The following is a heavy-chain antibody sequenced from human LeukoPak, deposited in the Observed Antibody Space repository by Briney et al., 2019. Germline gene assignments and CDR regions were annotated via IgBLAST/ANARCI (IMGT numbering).Heavy chain of an antibody. D-gene: IGHD6-13*01. J-gene: IGHJ4*02. CDR2: ISGSGGST. V-gene: IGHV3-23*01. CDR3: AKELQQLATD. CDR1: GFTFSSYA. Sequence: GGSLRLSYAASGFTFSSYAMSWFRHAQGKGLEWVSAISGSGGSTYYASSVKGRFTISRDNSKNTLYRQMNCLRAEDTAVYYCAKELQQLATDWGQGTLVTVSS.